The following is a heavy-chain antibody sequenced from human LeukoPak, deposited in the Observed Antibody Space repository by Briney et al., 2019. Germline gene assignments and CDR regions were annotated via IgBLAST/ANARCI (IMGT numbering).Heavy chain of an antibody. V-gene: IGHV3-7*01. J-gene: IGHJ6*04. CDR2: IKQEGSEK. Sequence: GGSLRLSCAASGFTFSSYWMSCVRQAPGKGLELVANIKQEGSEKYYVDSVKGRFTISRDNSKNTLYLQMNSLRAEDTAVYYCARRAAAGTGLDYYYYGMDVWGKGTTVTVSS. CDR3: ARRAAAGTGLDYYYYGMDV. CDR1: GFTFSSYW. D-gene: IGHD6-13*01.